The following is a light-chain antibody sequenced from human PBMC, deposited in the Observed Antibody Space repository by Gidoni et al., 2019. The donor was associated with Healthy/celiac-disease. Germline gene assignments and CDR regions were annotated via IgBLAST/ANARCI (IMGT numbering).Light chain of an antibody. V-gene: IGLV2-8*01. CDR3: SSYAGSNNLV. J-gene: IGLJ1*01. CDR1: SSDVGGYNY. Sequence: SALTQPPSASGSPGQSVTISCTGTSSDVGGYNYVSWYQQHPGKAPKLMIYEVSKRPPGVPDRFSGSKSGNTASLTVSGLQAEDEADYYCSSYAGSNNLVFGTGTKVTVL. CDR2: EVS.